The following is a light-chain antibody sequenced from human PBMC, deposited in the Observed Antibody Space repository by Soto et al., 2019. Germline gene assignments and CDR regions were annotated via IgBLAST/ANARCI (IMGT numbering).Light chain of an antibody. CDR2: AVS. CDR3: QQYDNWPRT. CDR1: QSVGNN. V-gene: IGKV3-15*01. Sequence: ELVLTQSPAPLSVSPGERATLCCRASQSVGNNLAWYQQKPGQAPRLLIHAVSTRATGIPARFSGSGSGTEFALTINSLQSEDFAVYYCQQYDNWPRTFGQGTKVDIK. J-gene: IGKJ1*01.